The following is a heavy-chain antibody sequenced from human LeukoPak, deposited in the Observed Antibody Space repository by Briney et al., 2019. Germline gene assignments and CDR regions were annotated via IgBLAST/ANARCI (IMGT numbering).Heavy chain of an antibody. J-gene: IGHJ5*01. Sequence: SETLSLTCAVYGASFSYDYWSWIRQAPGKGVEWIGEINHSGSITYNPSLQSRVTISAEKSKSQFSLRLTSVTAADTAVYYCAKGGWAPRFDSWGQGTLVTVSS. CDR1: GASFSYDY. D-gene: IGHD6-19*01. V-gene: IGHV4-34*01. CDR2: INHSGSI. CDR3: AKGGWAPRFDS.